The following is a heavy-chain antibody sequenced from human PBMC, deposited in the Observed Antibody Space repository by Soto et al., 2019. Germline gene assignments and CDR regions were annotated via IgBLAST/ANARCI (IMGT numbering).Heavy chain of an antibody. CDR3: ARVGLFDGNKPITLEF. V-gene: IGHV3-7*03. CDR1: GFTFSSYW. Sequence: EVQLVESGGGLVQPGGSLRLSCAASGFTFSSYWMSWVRQAPGRGLEWVANINQDATRQSYADSVEGRFSISRDNAKNSVYLQMNNLRVDDTAVYYCARVGLFDGNKPITLEFWGQGTLVTVSS. D-gene: IGHD3-10*01. J-gene: IGHJ4*02. CDR2: INQDATRQ.